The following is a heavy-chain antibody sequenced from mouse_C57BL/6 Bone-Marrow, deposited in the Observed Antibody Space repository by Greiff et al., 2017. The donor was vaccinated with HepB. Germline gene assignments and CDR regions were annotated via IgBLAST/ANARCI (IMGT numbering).Heavy chain of an antibody. CDR1: GYTFTSYW. V-gene: IGHV1-50*01. J-gene: IGHJ2*01. Sequence: QVQLQQSGAELVKPGASVKLSCKASGYTFTSYWMQWVKQRPGQGLEWIGEIDPSDSYTNYNQKFKGKATLTVDTSSSTAYMQLSSLTSEDSAVYYCARKGLLEYYFDYWGQGTTLTVSS. D-gene: IGHD3-1*01. CDR2: IDPSDSYT. CDR3: ARKGLLEYYFDY.